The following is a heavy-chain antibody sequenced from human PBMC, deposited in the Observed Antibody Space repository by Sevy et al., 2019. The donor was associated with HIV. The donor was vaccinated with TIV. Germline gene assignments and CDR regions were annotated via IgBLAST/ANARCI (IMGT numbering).Heavy chain of an antibody. CDR3: AKDRRLELSFWFDP. CDR1: GFTFSSYG. V-gene: IGHV3-30*02. J-gene: IGHJ5*02. Sequence: GGSLRLSCAASGFTFSSYGMHWVRQAPGKGLEWVAFIRYDGSNKYYADSVKGRFTISRDNSKNTLYLQMNSLRAEDTAVYYCAKDRRLELSFWFDPWAQGTLVTVSS. D-gene: IGHD1-7*01. CDR2: IRYDGSNK.